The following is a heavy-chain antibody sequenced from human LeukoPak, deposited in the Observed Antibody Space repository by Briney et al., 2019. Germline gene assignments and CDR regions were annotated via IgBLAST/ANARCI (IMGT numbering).Heavy chain of an antibody. Sequence: ASVKVSCKASGDSSRTNAIVWLRQAPGQRPEWMGWIGAGSGNTKYSQTFQDRLTLTRDTAASTVYMDLSSLRPEDTAVYFCARERDDDPFDIWGQGTLVIVSS. J-gene: IGHJ3*02. D-gene: IGHD1-1*01. CDR2: IGAGSGNT. V-gene: IGHV1-3*01. CDR1: GDSSRTNA. CDR3: ARERDDDPFDI.